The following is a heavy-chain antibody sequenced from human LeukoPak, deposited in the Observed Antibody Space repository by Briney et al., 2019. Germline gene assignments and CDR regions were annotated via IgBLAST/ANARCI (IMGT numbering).Heavy chain of an antibody. CDR3: ARVRITMIRGVRYNWFDP. Sequence: SETLSLTCTVSGGSIDSSRDYWAWIRQPPGKGLEWIGYIYYSGSTNYNPSLKSRVTISVDMSKNQFSLKLSSVTAADTAVYYCARVRITMIRGVRYNWFDPWGQGTLVTVSS. J-gene: IGHJ5*02. D-gene: IGHD3-10*01. CDR2: IYYSGST. V-gene: IGHV4-61*05. CDR1: GGSIDSSRDY.